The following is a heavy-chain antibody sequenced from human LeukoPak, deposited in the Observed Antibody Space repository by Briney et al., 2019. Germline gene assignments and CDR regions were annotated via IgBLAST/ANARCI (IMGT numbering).Heavy chain of an antibody. V-gene: IGHV4-34*01. J-gene: IGHJ4*02. Sequence: SETLSLTCAAYGGSFSGYYWSWIRQPPGKGLEWIGEINHSGSTNYNPSLKSRVTISVDTSKNQFSLKLSSVTAADTGVYYCARGDCTNGICYIFDYWGQGTLVTVSS. CDR2: INHSGST. CDR3: ARGDCTNGICYIFDY. CDR1: GGSFSGYY. D-gene: IGHD2-8*01.